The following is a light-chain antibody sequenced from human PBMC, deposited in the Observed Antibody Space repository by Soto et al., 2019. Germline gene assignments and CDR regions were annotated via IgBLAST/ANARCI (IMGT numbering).Light chain of an antibody. CDR1: QGIGDR. V-gene: IGKV1-12*01. Sequence: DIQMTQSPSSVSASVGDRVTITCRASQGIGDRLAWYQQRPGKVPQLVVYFASTLPSGVPSRFSGSGSGAEFILPIHPLQAEDFATYYRLHTFSFPRTFGQGTKVDIK. CDR2: FAS. J-gene: IGKJ1*01. CDR3: LHTFSFPRT.